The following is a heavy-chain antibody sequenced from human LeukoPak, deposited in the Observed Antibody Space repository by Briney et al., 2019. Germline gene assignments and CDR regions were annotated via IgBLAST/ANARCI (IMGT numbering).Heavy chain of an antibody. CDR2: ISYDGSKK. CDR3: TKEILQGATTTNPDY. D-gene: IGHD5-12*01. Sequence: GRSLRLSCAASGFTFSSYGMHWVRQAPGKGLEWVAVISYDGSKKYYADSVKGRFTISRDSSKNTLYLQMNSLRAEDTAVYYCTKEILQGATTTNPDYWGQGTLVTVSS. CDR1: GFTFSSYG. V-gene: IGHV3-30*18. J-gene: IGHJ4*02.